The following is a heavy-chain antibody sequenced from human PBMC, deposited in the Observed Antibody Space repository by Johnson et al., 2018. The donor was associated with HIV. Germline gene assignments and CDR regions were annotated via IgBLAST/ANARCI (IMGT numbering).Heavy chain of an antibody. CDR1: GFTFSSYA. V-gene: IGHV3-23*04. J-gene: IGHJ3*02. Sequence: VQLVESGGGLVQPGGSLRLSCAASGFTFSSYAMSWVRQAPGKGLEWVSDIRNSGGTTYYADSVKGRFTISRDNSKNPLYLQMNSMRAEDTAIYYCAKEYCGGDCSTDAFDIWGQGTMVTVSS. CDR2: IRNSGGTT. D-gene: IGHD2-21*02. CDR3: AKEYCGGDCSTDAFDI.